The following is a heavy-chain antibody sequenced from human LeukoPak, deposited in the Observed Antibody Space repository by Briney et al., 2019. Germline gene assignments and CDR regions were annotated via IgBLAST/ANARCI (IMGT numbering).Heavy chain of an antibody. CDR2: IYYSGST. V-gene: IGHV4-39*01. CDR1: GGFISSSSYY. J-gene: IGHJ3*02. CDR3: ARHGRTTIHYAFDI. Sequence: PSETLSLTCTVSGGFISSSSYYWGWVRQPPGKGLEWIGSIYYSGSTYYNPSLSSRVTISVDTSKNQFSLKLSSVTAADTAVYYCARHGRTTIHYAFDIWGQGTGVTVSS. D-gene: IGHD4-11*01.